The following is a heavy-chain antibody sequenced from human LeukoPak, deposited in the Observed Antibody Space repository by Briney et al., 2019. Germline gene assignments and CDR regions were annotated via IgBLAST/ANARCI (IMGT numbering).Heavy chain of an antibody. CDR1: GGSFSGYY. CDR3: ARQSITMVRGVIISYFYYYMDV. V-gene: IGHV4-34*01. Sequence: PSETLSLTCAVYGGSFSGYYWSWIRQPPGEGLEWIGEINHSGSTNYNPSLKSRVTISVDTSKNQFSLKLSSVTAAGTAVYYCARQSITMVRGVIISYFYYYMDVWGKGTTVTISS. J-gene: IGHJ6*03. CDR2: INHSGST. D-gene: IGHD3-10*01.